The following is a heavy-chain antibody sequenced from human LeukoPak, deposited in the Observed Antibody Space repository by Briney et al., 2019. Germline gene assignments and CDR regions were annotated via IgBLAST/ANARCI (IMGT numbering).Heavy chain of an antibody. V-gene: IGHV3-7*01. J-gene: IGHJ4*02. CDR3: ARILTVGATYDY. CDR1: GFTFSSYW. D-gene: IGHD1-26*01. CDR2: IKHDGSEK. Sequence: GGSLRLSCAASGFTFSSYWMNWVRQAPGKGLEWVANIKHDGSEKYYVDSVKGRFTISRDNAKNSLYLQMNGLRAEDTAAYYCARILTVGATYDYWGQGTLVTVSS.